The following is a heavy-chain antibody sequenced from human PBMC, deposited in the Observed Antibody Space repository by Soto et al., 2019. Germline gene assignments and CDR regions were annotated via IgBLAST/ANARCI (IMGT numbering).Heavy chain of an antibody. D-gene: IGHD5-12*01. V-gene: IGHV4-59*01. J-gene: IGHJ6*02. CDR2: IYYSGST. Sequence: SETLSLTCTVSGGSISSYYWSWIRQPPGKGLEWIGYIYYSGSTNYNPSLKSRVTISVDTSKNQFSLKLSSVTAADTAVYYCARVRSGYDWGVRPYYYYGMDVWGQGTTVTVSS. CDR3: ARVRSGYDWGVRPYYYYGMDV. CDR1: GGSISSYY.